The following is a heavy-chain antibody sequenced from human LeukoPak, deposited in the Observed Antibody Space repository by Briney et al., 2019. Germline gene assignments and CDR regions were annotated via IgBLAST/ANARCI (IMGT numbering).Heavy chain of an antibody. Sequence: EGSLRLSCAASGFTFSSYGMSWVRQAPGKGLEWVSAISGSGGSTYYADSVKGRFTISRDNSKNTLYLQMNSLRAEDTAVYYCARRSGIAVAGAFDYWGQGTLVTVSS. D-gene: IGHD6-19*01. CDR2: ISGSGGST. V-gene: IGHV3-23*01. CDR1: GFTFSSYG. CDR3: ARRSGIAVAGAFDY. J-gene: IGHJ4*02.